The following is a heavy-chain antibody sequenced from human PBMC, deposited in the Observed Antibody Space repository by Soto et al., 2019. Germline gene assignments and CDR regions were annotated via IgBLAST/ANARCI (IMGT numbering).Heavy chain of an antibody. V-gene: IGHV1-8*01. Sequence: QVQLVQSGAEVKKPGASVKVSCKASGYTFSSYDINWVRQATGQGLEWMGWLNPNSGEPGYAQKFQGRVTLTRNTSINTAYIELSSLTSDDTAVYYCATSGGGWYLYWGQGTLVTVSS. CDR2: LNPNSGEP. CDR1: GYTFSSYD. J-gene: IGHJ4*02. D-gene: IGHD6-19*01. CDR3: ATSGGGWYLY.